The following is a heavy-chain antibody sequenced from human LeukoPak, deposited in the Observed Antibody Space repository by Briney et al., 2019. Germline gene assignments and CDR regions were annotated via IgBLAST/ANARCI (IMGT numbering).Heavy chain of an antibody. J-gene: IGHJ6*02. V-gene: IGHV1-58*02. D-gene: IGHD6-13*01. CDR2: IVVGSGNT. CDR1: GFTFTSSA. CDR3: AATYSSSWYDLTYYFYGMDV. Sequence: APVKVSCKASGFTFTSSAMQWVRQARGQRLESIGWIVVGSGNTNYAQKFQERVTITRDMSTSTAYMELSSLRSEDTAVYYCAATYSSSWYDLTYYFYGMDVWGQGTTVTVSS.